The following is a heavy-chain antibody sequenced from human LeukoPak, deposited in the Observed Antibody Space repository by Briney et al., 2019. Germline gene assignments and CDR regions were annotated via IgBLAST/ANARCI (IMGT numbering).Heavy chain of an antibody. J-gene: IGHJ6*02. D-gene: IGHD6-19*01. CDR2: IIPIFGTA. Sequence: SVKVSCKASGGTCSSYAISWVRQAPGQGLEWMGGIIPIFGTANYAQKFQGRVTITADESTSTAYMELSSLRSEDTAVYYCARGDFVPVASSGRYYGMEVWGPGTTVTVSS. CDR1: GGTCSSYA. CDR3: ARGDFVPVASSGRYYGMEV. V-gene: IGHV1-69*13.